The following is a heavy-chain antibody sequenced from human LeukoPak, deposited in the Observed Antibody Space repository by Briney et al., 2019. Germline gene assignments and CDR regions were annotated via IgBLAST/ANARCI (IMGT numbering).Heavy chain of an antibody. V-gene: IGHV3-48*03. CDR2: ISSSGGTV. CDR3: ARAVYDGSSPDY. CDR1: GFTFISYE. Sequence: PWGSLTLSCAASGFTFISYEMNWVGQAPGKGLEWVSYISSSGGTVYYADSVKGRFTISRDNAKNSLYLQMNSLRAEDTAVYYCARAVYDGSSPDYWGDGTIVSVSS. D-gene: IGHD4-23*01. J-gene: IGHJ4*03.